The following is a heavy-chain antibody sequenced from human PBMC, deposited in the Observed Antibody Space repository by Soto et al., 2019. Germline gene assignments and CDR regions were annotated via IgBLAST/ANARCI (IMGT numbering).Heavy chain of an antibody. CDR3: AKGSNVHRPYYFDY. J-gene: IGHJ4*02. CDR2: ITGGGDDT. D-gene: IGHD1-1*01. V-gene: IGHV3-23*01. CDR1: GFTFRNSA. Sequence: PGGSLRLSCAASGFTFRNSAMSWVRQAPGKGLEWIAAITGGGDDTYTADSVKGRFTISRDNSQSSLFLQMNSLRADDTAIYYCAKGSNVHRPYYFDYWGQGTPVTVSS.